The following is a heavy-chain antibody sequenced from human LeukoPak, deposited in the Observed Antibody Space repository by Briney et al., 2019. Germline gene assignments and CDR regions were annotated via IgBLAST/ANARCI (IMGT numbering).Heavy chain of an antibody. V-gene: IGHV3-53*01. J-gene: IGHJ5*02. CDR1: AFIFSGHW. CDR2: IHTSGDT. CDR3: IVFGDSNH. D-gene: IGHD4-17*01. Sequence: PGGSLRLSCEGSAFIFSGHWMNWVRQTPGKGLEWVSAIHTSGDTCYADSVKGRFTISRDTSKNTLYLQINSLRVEDTAVYYCIVFGDSNHWGQGTLVTVSS.